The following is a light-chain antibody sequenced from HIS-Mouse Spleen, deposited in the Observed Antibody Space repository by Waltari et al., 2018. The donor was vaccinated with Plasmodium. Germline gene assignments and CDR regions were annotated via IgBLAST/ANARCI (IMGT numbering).Light chain of an antibody. V-gene: IGLV3-10*01. CDR1: ALPKKY. CDR3: YSTDSSGNHRV. CDR2: EDS. Sequence: SYELTQPPSVSVSPGQTARITCSGDALPKKYAYWYQQKSGQAPVLVIYEDSKRPSVIPGRFSGSSSGTMATWTISGAQVEDEADYYCYSTDSSGNHRVFGGGTKLTVL. J-gene: IGLJ3*02.